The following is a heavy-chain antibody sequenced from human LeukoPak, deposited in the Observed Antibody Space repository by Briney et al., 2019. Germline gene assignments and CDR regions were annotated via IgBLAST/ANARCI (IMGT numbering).Heavy chain of an antibody. J-gene: IGHJ4*02. V-gene: IGHV3-30*02. CDR3: AKPPYGSGSYSGMFDY. CDR2: IRYDGSNK. D-gene: IGHD3-10*01. Sequence: GGSLGLSCAASGFTFSSYGMHWVRQAPGKGLEWVAFIRYDGSNKYYADSVKGRFTISRDNSKNTLYLQMNSLRAEDTAVYYCAKPPYGSGSYSGMFDYWGQGTLVTVSS. CDR1: GFTFSSYG.